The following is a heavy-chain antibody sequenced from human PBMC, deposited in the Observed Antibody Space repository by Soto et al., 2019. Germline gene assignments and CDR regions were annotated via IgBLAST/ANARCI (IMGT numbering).Heavy chain of an antibody. V-gene: IGHV3-30*18. CDR2: ISYDGSNK. CDR1: GFTFSSYG. Sequence: QVQLVESGGGVVQPGRSLRLSCAASGFTFSSYGMHWVRQAPGKGLEWVAVISYDGSNKYYADSVKGRFTISRDNSKNKLYLQMNSLRAEDTAVYFCAKEAHYHHGMDVWGQGTTVTVSS. CDR3: AKEAHYHHGMDV. J-gene: IGHJ6*02.